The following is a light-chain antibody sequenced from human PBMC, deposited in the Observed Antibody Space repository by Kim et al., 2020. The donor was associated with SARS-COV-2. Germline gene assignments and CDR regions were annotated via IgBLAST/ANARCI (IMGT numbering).Light chain of an antibody. Sequence: SYELTQPLSVSVALGQTARITCGGNNIGSKNVHWYQQKPGQAPVLVIYRDSNRPSGISERFSGSNSGNTATLTISRAQAGDEADYYCQVWDSSTVVFGGGTQLTVL. CDR1: NIGSKN. V-gene: IGLV3-9*01. J-gene: IGLJ2*01. CDR3: QVWDSSTVV. CDR2: RDS.